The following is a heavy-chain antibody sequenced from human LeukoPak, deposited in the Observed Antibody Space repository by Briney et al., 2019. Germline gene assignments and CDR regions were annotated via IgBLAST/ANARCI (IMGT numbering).Heavy chain of an antibody. CDR3: ARVVSPAAGYYYYGMEV. D-gene: IGHD6-13*01. Sequence: SVKVSCKASGGTFSSYAISWVRQAPGQGLEWMGRIIPILGIANYAQKLQGRVTITAEKSTSTAYMELSSMRSEDTAVYYCARVVSPAAGYYYYGMEVWGQGTTVTVSS. CDR2: IIPILGIA. V-gene: IGHV1-69*04. CDR1: GGTFSSYA. J-gene: IGHJ6*02.